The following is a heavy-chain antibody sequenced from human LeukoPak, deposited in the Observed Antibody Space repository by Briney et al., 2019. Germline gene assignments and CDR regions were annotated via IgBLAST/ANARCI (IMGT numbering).Heavy chain of an antibody. CDR3: AREHPYYYYSSGTALMAEIKYYFDY. V-gene: IGHV3-21*01. J-gene: IGHJ4*02. CDR1: GFTFSSYS. CDR2: ISSSSSYI. Sequence: NAGGSLRLSCAASGFTFSSYSMNWVRQAPGKGLEWVSSISSSSSYIYYADSVKGRFTISRDNAKNSLYLQMNSLRAEDTGVYYCAREHPYYYYSSGTALMAEIKYYFDYWGQGTLVTVSS. D-gene: IGHD3-22*01.